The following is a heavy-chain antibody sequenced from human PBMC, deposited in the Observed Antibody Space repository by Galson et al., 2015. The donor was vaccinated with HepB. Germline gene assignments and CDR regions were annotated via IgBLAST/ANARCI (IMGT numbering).Heavy chain of an antibody. Sequence: SLRLSCAASGFTFSTYAMNWVRQAPGKGLEWVSVISPSGATTKYADSVKGRFTISRDNSKNTLYLQMNSLRAEDRAVYFCVNTYCNSVTCSLDYWGQGTLVTVSS. D-gene: IGHD2/OR15-2a*01. CDR1: GFTFSTYA. CDR2: ISPSGATT. V-gene: IGHV3-23*01. CDR3: VNTYCNSVTCSLDY. J-gene: IGHJ4*02.